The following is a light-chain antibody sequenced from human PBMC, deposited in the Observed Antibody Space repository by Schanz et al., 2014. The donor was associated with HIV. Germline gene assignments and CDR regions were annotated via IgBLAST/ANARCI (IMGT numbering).Light chain of an antibody. J-gene: IGLJ2*01. Sequence: QSVLTQPPSMSAAPGQRVTISCAGSAFNIGQNYVSWFQQFPGTAPKLLIFANYQRPSEIPDRFSGSKTGTSGTLAISGLQSEDEADYYCAAWDVNLNGPVFGGGTKLTVL. V-gene: IGLV1-51*01. CDR2: ANY. CDR3: AAWDVNLNGPV. CDR1: AFNIGQNY.